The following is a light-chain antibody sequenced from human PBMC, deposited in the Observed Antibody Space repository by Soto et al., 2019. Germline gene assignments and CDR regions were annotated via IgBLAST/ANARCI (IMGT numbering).Light chain of an antibody. CDR3: MQALQSPLK. J-gene: IGKJ4*02. CDR1: QSLLHSNGYNY. CDR2: LGS. V-gene: IGKV2-28*01. Sequence: DIVMTQSPLSLPVTPGEPASISCRSSQSLLHSNGYNYLDWYLQKPGQSPQLLIYLGSNRASGVPDRFRGSGSGTDFTLKISRVEAEDVGVYYCMQALQSPLKFGGGTKVDIK.